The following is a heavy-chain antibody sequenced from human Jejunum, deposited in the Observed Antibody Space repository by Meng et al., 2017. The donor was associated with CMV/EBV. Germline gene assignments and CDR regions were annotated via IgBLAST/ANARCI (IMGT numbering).Heavy chain of an antibody. D-gene: IGHD4-23*01. CDR2: IYPGDSDT. Sequence: SGYSFSIYWLAWARRMPGKGLEWMGIIYPGDSDTKYSPSFQDHVTMSVDKSISTAYLQWVSLKASDSATYYCARHSGAGATPEYWGPGTLVTVSS. CDR1: GYSFSIYW. V-gene: IGHV5-51*01. J-gene: IGHJ4*02. CDR3: ARHSGAGATPEY.